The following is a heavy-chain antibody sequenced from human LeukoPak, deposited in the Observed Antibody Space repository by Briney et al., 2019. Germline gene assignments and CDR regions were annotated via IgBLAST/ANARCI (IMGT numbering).Heavy chain of an antibody. CDR3: AGSIAAHLDY. Sequence: SETLSLTCAVYGGSFSDYYWSWIRQPPGKGLEWIGEINHSGSTNYNPSLKSRVTISVDTSKNQFSLKLSSVTAADTAVYCCAGSIAAHLDYWGQGTLVTVSS. CDR1: GGSFSDYY. CDR2: INHSGST. J-gene: IGHJ4*02. V-gene: IGHV4-34*01. D-gene: IGHD6-6*01.